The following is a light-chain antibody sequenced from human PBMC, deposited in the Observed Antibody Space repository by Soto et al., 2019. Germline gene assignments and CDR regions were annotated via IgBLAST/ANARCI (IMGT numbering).Light chain of an antibody. CDR2: GAS. V-gene: IGKV3-20*01. CDR3: QQYGSSPRIT. CDR1: PSVSSSY. J-gene: IGKJ5*01. Sequence: EHVLTQSPGTLSLSPGERATLSCRASPSVSSSYLAWYQQNPGQAPRLLIYGASSRATGIPDRFSGSRSGTDFTLVIGRLEPEDFAVYYCQQYGSSPRITVGQGTRLEIK.